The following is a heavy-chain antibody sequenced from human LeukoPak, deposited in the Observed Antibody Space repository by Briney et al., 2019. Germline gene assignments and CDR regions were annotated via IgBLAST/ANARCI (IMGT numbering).Heavy chain of an antibody. J-gene: IGHJ4*02. V-gene: IGHV3-33*08. CDR3: ARDQSITMVRGAFGY. CDR2: IWYDGSNK. Sequence: GGSLRLSCAASGFTFSSYDMHWVRQAPGKGLEWVAVIWYDGSNKYYADSVKGRFTISRDNSKNTLYLQMNSLRAEDTAVYYCARDQSITMVRGAFGYWGQGTLVTVSS. CDR1: GFTFSSYD. D-gene: IGHD3-10*01.